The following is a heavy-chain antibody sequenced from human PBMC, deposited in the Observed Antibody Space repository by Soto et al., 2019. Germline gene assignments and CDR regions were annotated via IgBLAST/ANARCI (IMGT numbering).Heavy chain of an antibody. CDR1: GFTFSSYA. CDR2: ISGSGSST. D-gene: IGHD2-21*02. V-gene: IGHV3-23*01. J-gene: IGHJ4*02. CDR3: AKVGGTYCGGDCYLDY. Sequence: GGSLRLSCAASGFTFSSYAMSWVRQAPGKGLEWVSAISGSGSSTYYADSVKGRFTIYRDNSKNTLYLQMNSLRAEDTAVYYCAKVGGTYCGGDCYLDYWGQGTLVTVSS.